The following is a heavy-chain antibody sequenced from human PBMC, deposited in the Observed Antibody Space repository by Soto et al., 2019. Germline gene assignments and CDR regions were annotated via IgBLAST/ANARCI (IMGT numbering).Heavy chain of an antibody. D-gene: IGHD3-16*01. CDR3: ASSPPLRG. V-gene: IGHV4-34*01. CDR1: GGSFSGYY. Sequence: LSLTCAVYGGSFSGYYWSWIRQPPGKGLEWIGEINHSGSTNYNPSLKSRVTISVDTSKNQFSLKLSSVTAADTAVYYCASSPPLRGWGQGTLVTVSS. J-gene: IGHJ4*02. CDR2: INHSGST.